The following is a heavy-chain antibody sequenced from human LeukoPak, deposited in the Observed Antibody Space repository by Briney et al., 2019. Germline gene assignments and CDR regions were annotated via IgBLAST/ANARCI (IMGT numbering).Heavy chain of an antibody. D-gene: IGHD4-17*01. CDR3: ARGFPETTVTTYFQH. Sequence: SETLSLTCTVSGGSISSYYWSWIRQPPGEGLEWIGYIYYSGSTNYNPSLKSRVTISVDTSKNQFSLKLSSVTAADTAVYYCARGFPETTVTTYFQHWGQGTLVTVSS. CDR2: IYYSGST. CDR1: GGSISSYY. V-gene: IGHV4-59*01. J-gene: IGHJ1*01.